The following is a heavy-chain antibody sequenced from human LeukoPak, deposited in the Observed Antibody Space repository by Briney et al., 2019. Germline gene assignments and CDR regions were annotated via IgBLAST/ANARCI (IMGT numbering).Heavy chain of an antibody. CDR1: GFTFSSHA. D-gene: IGHD2-21*02. CDR2: ISGSGGST. V-gene: IGHV3-23*01. J-gene: IGHJ6*03. CDR3: AKENVVVVTGDYYMDV. Sequence: GGSLRLSCAASGFTFSSHAMSWVRQAPGKGLESVSVISGSGGSTYYADSVKGRFNISRDNSKNTLYLQMNSLRAEDTAVYYCAKENVVVVTGDYYMDVWGKGTTVTVSS.